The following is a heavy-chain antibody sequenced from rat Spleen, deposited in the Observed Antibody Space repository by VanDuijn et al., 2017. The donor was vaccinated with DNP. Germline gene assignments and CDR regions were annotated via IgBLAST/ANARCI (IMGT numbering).Heavy chain of an antibody. V-gene: IGHV5-22*01. D-gene: IGHD1-7*01. CDR3: SRPSYYGYNYAMAA. Sequence: EVQLVESGGGLVQPGRSLKLSCAASGFTFSDYYMAWVRQAPKKGLEWVASISYEGSSTYYGDSVKGRFTISRDNAKSTLYLKMNSLRSEDTATYYCSRPSYYGYNYAMAACGQGTSVTVSS. J-gene: IGHJ4*01. CDR2: ISYEGSST. CDR1: GFTFSDYY.